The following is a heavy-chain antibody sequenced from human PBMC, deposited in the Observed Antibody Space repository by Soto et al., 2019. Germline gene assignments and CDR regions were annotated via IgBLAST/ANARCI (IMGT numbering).Heavy chain of an antibody. J-gene: IGHJ4*02. CDR1: GFTFSSYW. V-gene: IGHV3-7*01. D-gene: IGHD2-15*01. Sequence: EVQLVESGGGLVQPGGSLRLSCAASGFTFSSYWMSWVRQAPGKGLEWVANIKQDGSEKYYVDSVKGRFTISRDNAKNSLYLQMNSLRAEDTAVYYCASYGRVAASSLNYWGQGTLVTVSS. CDR3: ASYGRVAASSLNY. CDR2: IKQDGSEK.